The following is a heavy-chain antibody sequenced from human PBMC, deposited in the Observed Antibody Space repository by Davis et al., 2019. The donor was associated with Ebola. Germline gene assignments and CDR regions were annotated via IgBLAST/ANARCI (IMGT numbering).Heavy chain of an antibody. CDR3: ARDFEDDFRLYYFDY. J-gene: IGHJ4*02. CDR1: GFTFSSYA. V-gene: IGHV3-30-3*01. D-gene: IGHD3-3*01. Sequence: GESLKISCAASGFTFSSYAMHWVRQAPGKGLEWVAVISYDGSNKYYADSVKGRFTISRDNSKNTLYLQMNSLRAEDTAVYYCARDFEDDFRLYYFDYWGQGTLVTVSS. CDR2: ISYDGSNK.